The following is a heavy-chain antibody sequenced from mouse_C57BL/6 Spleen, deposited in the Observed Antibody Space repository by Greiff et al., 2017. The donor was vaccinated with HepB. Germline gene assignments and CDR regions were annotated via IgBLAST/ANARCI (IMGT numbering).Heavy chain of an antibody. CDR3: AIAGLLD. CDR1: GYTFTSYW. J-gene: IGHJ3*01. Sequence: QVQLQQSGAELVKPGASVKVSCKASGYTFTSYWMHWVKQRPGQGLEWIGRIHHSVSDTNYNQKFKGKATLTVDKSSSTAYMQLSSLTSEDSAVYYCAIAGLLDWGQGTLVTVSA. D-gene: IGHD2-10*01. V-gene: IGHV1-74*01. CDR2: IHHSVSDT.